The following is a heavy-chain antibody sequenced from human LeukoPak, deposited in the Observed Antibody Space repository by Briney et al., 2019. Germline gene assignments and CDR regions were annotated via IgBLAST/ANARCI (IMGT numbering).Heavy chain of an antibody. CDR1: GGTFSSYA. Sequence: SVKVSCKASGGTFSSYAISWVRQAPGQGLEWMGGIIPIFGTANYAQKFQGRVTITADESTSTAYMELSSLRSEDTAVYYCALDGQLHNWSDPWGQGTLVTVSS. J-gene: IGHJ5*02. V-gene: IGHV1-69*13. CDR3: ALDGQLHNWSDP. CDR2: IIPIFGTA. D-gene: IGHD6-6*01.